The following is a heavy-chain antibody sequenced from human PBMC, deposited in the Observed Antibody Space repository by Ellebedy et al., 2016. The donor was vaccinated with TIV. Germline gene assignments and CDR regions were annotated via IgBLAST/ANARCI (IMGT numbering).Heavy chain of an antibody. CDR1: GFSFITYD. D-gene: IGHD3-3*01. CDR3: AKGRERITIFGVVLQYFYYYMDV. J-gene: IGHJ6*03. Sequence: GESLKISXAASGFSFITYDMHWVRLAPGKGLEWVAVISYDGSNKYYADSVKGRFTISRDNSKNTLYLQMNSMRGEDTAVYYCAKGRERITIFGVVLQYFYYYMDVWGKGTTVTVSS. CDR2: ISYDGSNK. V-gene: IGHV3-30*18.